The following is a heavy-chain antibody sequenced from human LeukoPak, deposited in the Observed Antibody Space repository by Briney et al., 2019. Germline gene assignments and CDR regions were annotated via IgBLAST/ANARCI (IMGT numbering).Heavy chain of an antibody. D-gene: IGHD3-22*01. V-gene: IGHV1-69*06. CDR2: IIPIFGTA. Sequence: GSSVKVSCKASGGTFSSYAISWVRQAPGQGLEWMGGIIPIFGTANYAQKFQGRVTITADKSTSTAYMELSSLRSEDTAVYYCAREVFFGGYYDSSGYLIRYFDLWGRGTLVTVSS. J-gene: IGHJ2*01. CDR1: GGTFSSYA. CDR3: AREVFFGGYYDSSGYLIRYFDL.